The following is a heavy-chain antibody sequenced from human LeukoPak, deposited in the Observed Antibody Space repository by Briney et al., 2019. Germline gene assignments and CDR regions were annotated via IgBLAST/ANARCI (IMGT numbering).Heavy chain of an antibody. Sequence: GGSLRLSCAASGFTFSSYSMNWVRQAPGKGLEWVSSISSSSSYIYYADSVKGRFTISRDNAKNSLYLQMNSLRAEDTAVYYCVRGGRGSGSYVAFDIWGKGTMVTVSS. CDR2: ISSSSSYI. CDR3: VRGGRGSGSYVAFDI. V-gene: IGHV3-21*01. CDR1: GFTFSSYS. J-gene: IGHJ3*02. D-gene: IGHD3-10*01.